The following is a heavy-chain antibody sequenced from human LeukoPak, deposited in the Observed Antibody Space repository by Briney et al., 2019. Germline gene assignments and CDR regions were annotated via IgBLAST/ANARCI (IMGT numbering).Heavy chain of an antibody. J-gene: IGHJ4*02. CDR1: GFTFSSYA. Sequence: PGGSLRLSCAASGFTFSSYAMSWVRQAPGKGLEWVSAISGSGGSTYYADSVKGRFTISRDNSKNTLYLQMNSLRAEDTAVYYCAKVARYYYDSSGYYDYWGQGTLVTVSS. V-gene: IGHV3-23*01. D-gene: IGHD3-22*01. CDR3: AKVARYYYDSSGYYDY. CDR2: ISGSGGST.